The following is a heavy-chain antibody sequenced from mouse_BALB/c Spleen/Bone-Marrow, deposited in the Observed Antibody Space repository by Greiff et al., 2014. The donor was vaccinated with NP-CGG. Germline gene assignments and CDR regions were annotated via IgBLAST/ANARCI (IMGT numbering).Heavy chain of an antibody. CDR1: GYTFTGYY. CDR2: INPSNGGT. V-gene: IGHV1S81*02. Sequence: QVTLKESGAELVKPGASVKLSCKASGYTFTGYYMYWVKQRPGQGLEWFGEINPSNGGTNFNEKFKNKATLTVDKSSSTAYMQLSSLTSEDSAVYYCSRGRRDALDYWGQGTSVTVSS. J-gene: IGHJ4*01. CDR3: SRGRRDALDY.